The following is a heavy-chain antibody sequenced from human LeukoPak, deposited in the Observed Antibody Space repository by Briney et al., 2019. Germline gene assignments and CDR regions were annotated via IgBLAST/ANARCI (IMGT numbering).Heavy chain of an antibody. CDR2: TNSDGTST. V-gene: IGHV3-23*01. CDR1: GFPFSDFS. J-gene: IGHJ4*02. Sequence: PGGSLRLSCATSGFPFSDFSMSWVRQAPGKGLEWISTTNSDGTSTYYAESVKGRFTISRDNSKNTLYLQMSSLRVEDTAVYYCAKDPYSGSYYDYWGQGTLVTVSS. D-gene: IGHD1-26*01. CDR3: AKDPYSGSYYDY.